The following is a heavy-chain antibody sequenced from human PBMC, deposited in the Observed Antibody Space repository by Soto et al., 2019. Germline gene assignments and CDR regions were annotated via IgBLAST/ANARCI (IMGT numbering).Heavy chain of an antibody. D-gene: IGHD7-27*01. J-gene: IGHJ4*02. CDR3: AAFAGADFGGSNSGGQDGH. V-gene: IGHV4-34*01. CDR2: IHHSGGT. CDR1: GGSFIGNY. Sequence: SETLSLTCAVYGGSFIGNYWSWIRQPPGKGLEWIGDIHHSGGTNPNPSLKSRVTLSLDTSKNQFSLTMKSVTAADTAVYYCAAFAGADFGGSNSGGQDGHWGQGSMVTVSS.